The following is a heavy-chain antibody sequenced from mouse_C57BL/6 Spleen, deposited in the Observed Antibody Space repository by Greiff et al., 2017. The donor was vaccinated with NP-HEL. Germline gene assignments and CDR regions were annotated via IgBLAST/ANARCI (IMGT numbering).Heavy chain of an antibody. D-gene: IGHD1-1*02. V-gene: IGHV1-54*01. Sequence: QVQLQQSGAELVRPGTSVKVSCKASGYAFTNYLIEWVKQRPGQGLEWIGVINPGSGGTNYNEKFKGKATLTADKSSSTAYMQLSSLTSEDSAVYFCARDLWYAMDYWGQGTSVTVSS. J-gene: IGHJ4*01. CDR1: GYAFTNYL. CDR2: INPGSGGT. CDR3: ARDLWYAMDY.